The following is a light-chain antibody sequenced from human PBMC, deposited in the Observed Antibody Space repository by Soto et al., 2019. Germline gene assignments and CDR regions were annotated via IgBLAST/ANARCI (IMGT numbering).Light chain of an antibody. V-gene: IGLV2-14*01. CDR1: SDDVGTYNY. Sequence: QSVLTQPASVSGSPGQSITVSCTGTSDDVGTYNYVSWYQQHPGKAPKLIIYDVSYRPSGISNRFSGSKSGNTASLTISGLQAEDEADYYCSSYTRISTVVFGGGTKLTVL. CDR2: DVS. J-gene: IGLJ2*01. CDR3: SSYTRISTVV.